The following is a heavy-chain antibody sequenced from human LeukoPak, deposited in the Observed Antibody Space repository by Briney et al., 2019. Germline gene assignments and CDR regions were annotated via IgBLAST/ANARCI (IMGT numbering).Heavy chain of an antibody. CDR1: GGSFSGYY. V-gene: IGHV4-34*01. CDR3: ARYDSSGYYHRWFDP. Sequence: SEALSLTCAVYGGSFSGYYWSWIRQPPGKGLEWIGEINHSGSTNYNPSLKSRVTISVDTSKNQFSLKLSSVTAADTAVYYCARYDSSGYYHRWFDPWGQGTLVTVSS. J-gene: IGHJ5*02. D-gene: IGHD3-22*01. CDR2: INHSGST.